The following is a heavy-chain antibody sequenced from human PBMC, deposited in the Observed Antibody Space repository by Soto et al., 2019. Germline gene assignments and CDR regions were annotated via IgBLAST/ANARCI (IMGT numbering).Heavy chain of an antibody. D-gene: IGHD1-26*01. CDR3: ARRGSGSSSDY. J-gene: IGHJ4*02. CDR2: ISGSGGST. Sequence: EVQLLESGGGLVQPGGSLRLSCAASGFTFSSYAMRWVRQAPGKGLEWVSAISGSGGSTYYADSVKGRFTISRDNSKNTLYLQMNSLRAEDTAVYDCARRGSGSSSDYWGQGTLVTVSS. CDR1: GFTFSSYA. V-gene: IGHV3-23*01.